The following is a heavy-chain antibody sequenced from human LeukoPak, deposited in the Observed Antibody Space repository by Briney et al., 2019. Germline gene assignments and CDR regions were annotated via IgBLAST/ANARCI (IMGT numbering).Heavy chain of an antibody. CDR3: ARPPSDNLLTGSLYYFDN. V-gene: IGHV3-23*01. D-gene: IGHD3-9*01. Sequence: LPGGSLRLSCAASGFSFSSCGMSWVRQAPGKGLEWVSGISGSGDSTDYADSVKGRFTISRDNSKNTLYLQIHSLRAEDTAVYYCARPPSDNLLTGSLYYFDNWGQGTLVTVSS. J-gene: IGHJ4*02. CDR1: GFSFSSCG. CDR2: ISGSGDST.